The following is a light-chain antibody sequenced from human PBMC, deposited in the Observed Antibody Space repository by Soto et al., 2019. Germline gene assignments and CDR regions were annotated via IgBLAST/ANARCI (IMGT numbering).Light chain of an antibody. Sequence: EILLTQSPATLSLSPGERATLSCRAGQSISNYLAWYQQKPGQAPRLLIYDASNRATDIPARFSGSGSGTDFTLTISSLEPDDFAVYYCQHGGAFGPGTKVDIK. V-gene: IGKV3-11*01. CDR3: QHGGA. J-gene: IGKJ3*01. CDR1: QSISNY. CDR2: DAS.